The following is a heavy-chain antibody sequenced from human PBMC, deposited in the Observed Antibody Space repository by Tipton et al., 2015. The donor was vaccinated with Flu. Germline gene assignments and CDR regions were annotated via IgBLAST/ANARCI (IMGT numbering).Heavy chain of an antibody. J-gene: IGHJ3*02. CDR2: VSHSGNT. CDR1: GYSISTGYY. V-gene: IGHV4-38-2*01. Sequence: TLSLTCVVSGYSISTGYYWGWIRQPPGKGLEWIGSVSHSGNTYYEPSPKSRVTISLDTFQNHFSLKLISVTAADTAVYYCSRGDYGDYDHEADGFDIWGQGTLVTVSA. D-gene: IGHD4-17*01. CDR3: SRGDYGDYDHEADGFDI.